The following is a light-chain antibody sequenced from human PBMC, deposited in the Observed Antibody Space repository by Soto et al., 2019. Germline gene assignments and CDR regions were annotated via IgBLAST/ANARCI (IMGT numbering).Light chain of an antibody. CDR1: TRDVGRHDY. Sequence: QSALTQPPSASGSPGQSVTISCTGTTRDVGRHDYVSWYQQHPGKAPQLMIYEVNKRPSGVPDRFSGSKSGNTASLTVSGLQAEDEAEYFCSSYAGTNTLLFGGGTKLTVL. CDR3: SSYAGTNTLL. J-gene: IGLJ2*01. V-gene: IGLV2-8*01. CDR2: EVN.